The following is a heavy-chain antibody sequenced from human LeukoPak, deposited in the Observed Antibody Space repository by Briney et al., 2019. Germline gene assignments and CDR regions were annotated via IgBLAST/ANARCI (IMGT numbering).Heavy chain of an antibody. D-gene: IGHD3-10*01. CDR3: ARSSYGAGSKPYWVDY. Sequence: SETLSLTRTVSGGSISSSSYYWAWIRQPPGKGLEYIGSYSGSTYYNPSLKSRVTISVDTSKKQFSLKLSSVTAADTAVYYCARSSYGAGSKPYWVDYWGQGTLVTVSS. CDR1: GGSISSSSYY. CDR2: YSGST. V-gene: IGHV4-39*01. J-gene: IGHJ4*02.